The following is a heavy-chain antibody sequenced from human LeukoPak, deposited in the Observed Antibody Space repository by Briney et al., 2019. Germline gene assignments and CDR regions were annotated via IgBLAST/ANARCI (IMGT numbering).Heavy chain of an antibody. Sequence: ASVKVSCKASGYTFTSYDINWVRQATGQGLEWMGWMNPNSGNTGYAQKFQGRVTMTRNTSISTAYMELSSLRSEDTAVYYCARVLGYYNYMDVWGKGTTVTVSS. V-gene: IGHV1-8*01. J-gene: IGHJ6*03. D-gene: IGHD3-16*01. CDR1: GYTFTSYD. CDR2: MNPNSGNT. CDR3: ARVLGYYNYMDV.